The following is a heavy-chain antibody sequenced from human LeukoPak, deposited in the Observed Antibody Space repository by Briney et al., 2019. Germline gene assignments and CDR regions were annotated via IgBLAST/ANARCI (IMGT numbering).Heavy chain of an antibody. CDR1: GYTFTSYD. CDR3: ARGPPYRSSTSCRKTKSYGMGV. D-gene: IGHD2-2*01. Sequence: ASVKVSCKASGYTFTSYDINWVRQATGQGLEWMGWMNPNSGNTGYAQKFQGRVTMTRNTSISTAYMELSSLRSEDTAVYYCARGPPYRSSTSCRKTKSYGMGVWGQGTTVTVSS. J-gene: IGHJ6*02. V-gene: IGHV1-8*01. CDR2: MNPNSGNT.